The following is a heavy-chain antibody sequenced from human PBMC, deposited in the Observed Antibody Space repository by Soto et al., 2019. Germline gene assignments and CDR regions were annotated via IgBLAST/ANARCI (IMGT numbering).Heavy chain of an antibody. J-gene: IGHJ4*02. CDR1: GGSMNNDSYY. D-gene: IGHD1-20*01. Sequence: PSETLSLTCSVSGGSMNNDSYYWGWIRQPPGKGLEWLGTIYYTGNTFYNPSLGSRVTISVDTSKNQLSLTLTSLTVADTAVYYGARPRWKDGIKWGRGILVTVSS. CDR3: ARPRWKDGIK. V-gene: IGHV4-39*01. CDR2: IYYTGNT.